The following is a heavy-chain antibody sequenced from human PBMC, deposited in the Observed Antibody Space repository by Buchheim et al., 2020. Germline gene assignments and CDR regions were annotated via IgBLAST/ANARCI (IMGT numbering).Heavy chain of an antibody. Sequence: QVQLQESGPGLVKPSETLSLTCTVSGGSISSYYWSWIRQPPGKGLEWIGYIYYSGSTNYNPSLKSRVTISVDTSKNQFSLKLSSVTAADTAVYYCAGQSGYPKHWYFDLWGRGTL. CDR3: AGQSGYPKHWYFDL. CDR2: IYYSGST. V-gene: IGHV4-59*08. D-gene: IGHD5-18*01. CDR1: GGSISSYY. J-gene: IGHJ2*01.